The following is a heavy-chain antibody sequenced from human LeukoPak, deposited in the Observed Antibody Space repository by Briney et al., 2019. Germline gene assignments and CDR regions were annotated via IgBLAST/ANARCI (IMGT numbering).Heavy chain of an antibody. CDR1: GFTFSSYW. Sequence: GGSLRLSCAASGFTFSSYWMSWVRQAPGKGLEWVANIKEDGSVHYFVDSVKGRFTMSRDNAKHSLFLHMNSLRAEDSAVYYCAKWQLYSGNYYLDVWGQGTLVTVSS. CDR2: IKEDGSVH. CDR3: AKWQLYSGNYYLDV. V-gene: IGHV3-7*01. D-gene: IGHD1-7*01. J-gene: IGHJ4*02.